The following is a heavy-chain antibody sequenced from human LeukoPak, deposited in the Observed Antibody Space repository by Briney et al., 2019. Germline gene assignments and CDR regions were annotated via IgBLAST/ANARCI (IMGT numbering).Heavy chain of an antibody. J-gene: IGHJ6*03. CDR3: AREVGSKVQLERRPFGGYYYYYMDV. D-gene: IGHD1-1*01. Sequence: PGRSLRLSCVASGFTFEDYAMHWVRQGPGKGLEWVSGISWNSDRTGYADSVKGRFTISRDNAKNSLYLQMNSLRAEDTAVYYYAREVGSKVQLERRPFGGYYYYYMDVWGKGTTVTVSS. V-gene: IGHV3-9*01. CDR1: GFTFEDYA. CDR2: ISWNSDRT.